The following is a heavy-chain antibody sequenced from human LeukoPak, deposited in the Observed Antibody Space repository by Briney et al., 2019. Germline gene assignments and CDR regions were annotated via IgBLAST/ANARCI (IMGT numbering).Heavy chain of an antibody. D-gene: IGHD3-3*01. V-gene: IGHV3-49*04. CDR1: GFTFGDYA. CDR2: IRSKAYGGTT. Sequence: PGGSLRLSCTASGFTFGDYAMSWVRQAPGKGLEWVGFIRSKAYGGTTEYAASVKGRFTISRDDSKSIAYLQMNSLKTEDTAVYYCTREQRSRFLEWLLESQYYFDYWGQGTLVTVSS. J-gene: IGHJ4*02. CDR3: TREQRSRFLEWLLESQYYFDY.